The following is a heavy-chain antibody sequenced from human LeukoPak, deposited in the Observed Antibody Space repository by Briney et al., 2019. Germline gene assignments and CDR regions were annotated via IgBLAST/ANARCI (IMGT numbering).Heavy chain of an antibody. CDR1: AYSFTTYW. J-gene: IGHJ4*02. Sequence: RGESLKISCKGSAYSFTTYWIGWVRQMPGQGLEWMAIIYPHDSDTRYSPSFQGQVTISVDKSFNTAYLQWSRLKASDTAMYYCVRHPFDYWGQGTLVTVSS. CDR3: VRHPFDY. CDR2: IYPHDSDT. V-gene: IGHV5-51*01.